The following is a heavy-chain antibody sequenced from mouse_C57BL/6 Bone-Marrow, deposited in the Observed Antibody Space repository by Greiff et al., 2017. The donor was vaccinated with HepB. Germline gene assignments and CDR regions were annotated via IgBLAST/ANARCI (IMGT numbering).Heavy chain of an antibody. CDR1: GFTFSDYY. D-gene: IGHD1-1*01. V-gene: IGHV5-16*01. Sequence: DVKLVESEGGLVQPGGSMKLSCTASGFTFSDYYMAWVRQVPEKGLEWVANINYDGSSTYYLDSLKSRFIISRDNAKNILYLQMSSLKSEDTATYYCARDPYYYGSSYDWYFDVWGTGTTVTVSS. J-gene: IGHJ1*03. CDR2: INYDGSST. CDR3: ARDPYYYGSSYDWYFDV.